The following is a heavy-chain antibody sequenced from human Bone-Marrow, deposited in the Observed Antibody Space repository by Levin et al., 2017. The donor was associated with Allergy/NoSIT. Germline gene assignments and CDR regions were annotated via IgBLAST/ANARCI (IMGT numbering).Heavy chain of an antibody. Sequence: SETLSLTCTVSGGSISPYFWNWIRQSPGKGLEWIGYVHSSGSTHYSPSLKSRVTISVDTSKNQFSLRVTSVTVADTAIYYCARRDAVDNQDFFDSWGQGALVTVSS. V-gene: IGHV4-4*08. J-gene: IGHJ4*02. CDR2: VHSSGST. D-gene: IGHD5-12*01. CDR1: GGSISPYF. CDR3: ARRDAVDNQDFFDS.